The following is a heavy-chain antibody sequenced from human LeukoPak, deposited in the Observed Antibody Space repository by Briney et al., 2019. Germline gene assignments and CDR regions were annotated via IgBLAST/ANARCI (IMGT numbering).Heavy chain of an antibody. D-gene: IGHD3-16*01. V-gene: IGHV3-23*01. Sequence: GASLTLACAVSGLIFGIYAVRWVRHAPGGGLGWVSAISGSGGSTYYADSVKGRFTISRDNSKNTLYLQMNSLRAEDKAVYYCPKAWGGSRGLYFDYWGQRTLVTVSS. CDR2: ISGSGGST. CDR1: GLIFGIYA. CDR3: PKAWGGSRGLYFDY. J-gene: IGHJ4*02.